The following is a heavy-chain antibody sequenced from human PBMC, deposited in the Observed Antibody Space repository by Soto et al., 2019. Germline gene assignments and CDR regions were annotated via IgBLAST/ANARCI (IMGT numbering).Heavy chain of an antibody. CDR1: GYTFTSYD. D-gene: IGHD6-19*01. Sequence: QVQLVQSGAEVKKPGASVKVSCKASGYTFTSYDINWERQATGQGLEWMGWMNPNSGNTGNAQKFQGRITMTRNTSISTAYMELSSLRSEVTAVYYCARSVEWLASFDYWGQGTLVTFSS. J-gene: IGHJ4*02. V-gene: IGHV1-8*01. CDR3: ARSVEWLASFDY. CDR2: MNPNSGNT.